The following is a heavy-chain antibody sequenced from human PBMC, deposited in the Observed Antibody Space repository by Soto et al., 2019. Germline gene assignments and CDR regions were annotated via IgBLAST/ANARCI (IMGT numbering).Heavy chain of an antibody. D-gene: IGHD2-15*01. Sequence: SETLSLTCTVSGYSISSGSYWAWIRQPPGKGPEWIASIYHGGTTFYNPSLKSRITISVGTSNNQFSLKLTSVTAADTAVYYCASGGYCSGGSCYSGYYYGMDVWGQGTTVTVSS. J-gene: IGHJ6*02. CDR2: IYHGGTT. V-gene: IGHV4-38-2*02. CDR3: ASGGYCSGGSCYSGYYYGMDV. CDR1: GYSISSGSY.